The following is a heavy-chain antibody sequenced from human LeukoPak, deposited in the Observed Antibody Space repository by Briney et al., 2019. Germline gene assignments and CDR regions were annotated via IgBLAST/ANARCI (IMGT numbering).Heavy chain of an antibody. CDR1: GFTFSSYV. D-gene: IGHD5-18*01. V-gene: IGHV3-30*18. CDR2: ISSDGSNK. CDR3: AKNEGGWYSYGYSLDY. J-gene: IGHJ4*02. Sequence: PGGSLRLSCAASGFTFSSYVMHWVRQAPGKGLEWVAVISSDGSNKYYADSVKGRPTISRDNSQNTLYLQMNSLRDEDTAVYYCAKNEGGWYSYGYSLDYWGQGTLVTVSS.